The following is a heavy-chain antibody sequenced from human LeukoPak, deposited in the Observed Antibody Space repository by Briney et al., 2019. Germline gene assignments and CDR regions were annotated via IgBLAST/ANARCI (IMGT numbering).Heavy chain of an antibody. CDR1: GFTVSSNY. J-gene: IGHJ4*02. D-gene: IGHD4-17*01. V-gene: IGHV3-23*01. CDR2: ISGSGGST. CDR3: AREKLRIKCFDY. Sequence: GGSLRLSCAASGFTVSSNYMSWVRQAPGKGLEWVSAISGSGGSTYYADSVKGRFTVSRDNSKNTLYLQMNSLRAEDTAVYYCAREKLRIKCFDYWGQGTLVTVSS.